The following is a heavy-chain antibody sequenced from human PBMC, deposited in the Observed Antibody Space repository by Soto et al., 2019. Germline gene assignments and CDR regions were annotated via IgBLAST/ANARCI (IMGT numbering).Heavy chain of an antibody. D-gene: IGHD4-17*01. J-gene: IGHJ6*02. CDR2: IWYAGSNK. CDR1: GFTFSSYG. V-gene: IGHV3-33*01. Sequence: QVQLVESGGGVVQPGRSLRLSCAASGFTFSSYGMHWVRQAPGQGLEWVAVIWYAGSNKYYADSVKGRFTISRDNSRNALYLQMNCMRAEDTAVYYWARDDRLPADDSGDDPYYYCGMDVWGQGTTVTVSS. CDR3: ARDDRLPADDSGDDPYYYCGMDV.